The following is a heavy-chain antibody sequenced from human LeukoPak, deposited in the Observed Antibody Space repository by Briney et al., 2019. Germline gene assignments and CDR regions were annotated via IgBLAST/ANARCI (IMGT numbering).Heavy chain of an antibody. CDR2: ISPASGAT. J-gene: IGHJ4*02. CDR3: LNEHGG. D-gene: IGHD1-1*01. CDR1: GYTFTGSF. V-gene: IGHV1-2*02. Sequence: ASVRVSCKASGYTFTGSFMHWVRQAPGQGFEWIGWISPASGATKYAQNFQGRVTLTTDTSITTAYMELSSLTSDDTASYYCLNEHGGWGQGTPVTVSS.